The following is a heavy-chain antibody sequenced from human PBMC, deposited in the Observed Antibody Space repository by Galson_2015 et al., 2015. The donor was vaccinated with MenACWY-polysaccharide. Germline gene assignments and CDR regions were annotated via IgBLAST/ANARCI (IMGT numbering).Heavy chain of an antibody. J-gene: IGHJ1*01. D-gene: IGHD2-21*01. CDR2: VELDVETK. CDR3: AMQCGGTCSQDC. V-gene: IGHV3-30*02. CDR1: GFSFSDYG. Sequence: SLRLSCAASGFSFSDYGMHWVRQAPGKGLEWVAFVELDVETKYYSDSVKGRFTISRDNSKKMLFLQLNSLRNEDTAVYYCAMQCGGTCSQDCWGQGTLVTVSS.